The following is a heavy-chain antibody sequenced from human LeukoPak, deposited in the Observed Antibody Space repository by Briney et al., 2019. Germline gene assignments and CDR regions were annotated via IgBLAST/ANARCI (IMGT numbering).Heavy chain of an antibody. CDR1: GGSFSGYY. D-gene: IGHD6-19*01. CDR3: ARGGSGWYSRY. CDR2: INHSGST. Sequence: SETLSLTCAVYGGSFSGYYWSWIRQPPGKGLEWIGEINHSGSTNYNPSLKSRVTISVDTSKNQFSLKLSSVTAADTAVYYYARGGSGWYSRYWGRGTLVTVSS. J-gene: IGHJ4*02. V-gene: IGHV4-34*01.